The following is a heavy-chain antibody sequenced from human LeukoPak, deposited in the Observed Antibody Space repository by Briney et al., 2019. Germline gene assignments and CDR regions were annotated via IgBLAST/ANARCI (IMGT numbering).Heavy chain of an antibody. Sequence: GGSLRLSCAASGFTFSSYGMHWVRQAPGKGLEWVAVISYDGSNKYYADSVKGRFTISRDNSKSTLYLQMNSLRAEDTAVYYCAKDRVILTYSSPGDYWGQGTLVTVSS. J-gene: IGHJ4*02. CDR3: AKDRVILTYSSPGDY. CDR2: ISYDGSNK. CDR1: GFTFSSYG. D-gene: IGHD6-13*01. V-gene: IGHV3-30*18.